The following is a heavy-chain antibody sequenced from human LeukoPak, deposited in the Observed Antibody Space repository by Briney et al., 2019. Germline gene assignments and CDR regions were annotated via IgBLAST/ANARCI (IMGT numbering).Heavy chain of an antibody. J-gene: IGHJ4*02. CDR1: TGSLNSYF. V-gene: IGHV4-4*07. Sequence: SEPLSLTCTVSTGSLNSYFWTWVRQPAGKGLEWIGRVSGTGTAYSNTSLESRVLISLDTSMNQFSLKLMSVTVADTTVYYCARGKELTESSGHYAFDFWGQGTLVSVSS. D-gene: IGHD3-16*01. CDR2: VSGTGTA. CDR3: ARGKELTESSGHYAFDF.